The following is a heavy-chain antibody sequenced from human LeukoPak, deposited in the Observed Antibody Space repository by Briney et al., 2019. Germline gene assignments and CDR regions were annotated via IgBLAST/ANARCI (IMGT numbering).Heavy chain of an antibody. CDR1: GYTFTSYG. D-gene: IGHD3-22*01. CDR3: ARDPAPVYDSSGYYYGDAFDI. V-gene: IGHV1-18*01. CDR2: ISAYNGNT. Sequence: GASVKVSCKASGYTFTSYGISWVRQAPGQGLEWMGWISAYNGNTNYAQKLQGRVTMTTDTSTSTAYMELRSLRSDDTAVYYCARDPAPVYDSSGYYYGDAFDIWGQGTMVTVSS. J-gene: IGHJ3*02.